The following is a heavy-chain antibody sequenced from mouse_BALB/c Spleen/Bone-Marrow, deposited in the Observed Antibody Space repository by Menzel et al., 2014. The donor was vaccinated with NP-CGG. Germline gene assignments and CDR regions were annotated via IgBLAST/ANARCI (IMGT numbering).Heavy chain of an antibody. V-gene: IGHV1-18*01. D-gene: IGHD2-3*01. Sequence: DVKLQESGPELVKPGASVKISCKTSGYTFTDYTIHWAKQSHGKSLEWIGGINPNNGGSTYNQKFKGKATLTIHKSSSAACMELRGLTSEDSAVYYCARGRWYYWGQGAALTVSS. CDR3: ARGRWYY. CDR1: GYTFTDYT. J-gene: IGHJ2*01. CDR2: INPNNGGS.